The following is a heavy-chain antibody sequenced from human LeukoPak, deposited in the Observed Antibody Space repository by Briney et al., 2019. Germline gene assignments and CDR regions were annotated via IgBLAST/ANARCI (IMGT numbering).Heavy chain of an antibody. J-gene: IGHJ4*02. V-gene: IGHV3-15*01. CDR2: IKSNPNGGTT. CDR3: TTDLVGATQFDY. CDR1: GFTFSNAW. Sequence: PGGSLRLSCAASGFTFSNAWMSWVRQAPGKGLDLVGRIKSNPNGGTTDYAAPVKRRITISRDDSKNTLYQQMNSLKTEDTAVYYCTTDLVGATQFDYWGQGTLVTVFS. D-gene: IGHD1-26*01.